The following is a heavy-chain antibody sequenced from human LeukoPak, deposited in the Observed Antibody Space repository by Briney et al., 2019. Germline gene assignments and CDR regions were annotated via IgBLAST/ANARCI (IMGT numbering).Heavy chain of an antibody. CDR2: ISYDGSNK. D-gene: IGHD1-7*01. V-gene: IGHV3-30*18. CDR3: AKAVGNYYYYYYGMDV. CDR1: GFTFSSYG. J-gene: IGHJ6*02. Sequence: GRSLRLSCAASGFTFSSYGMHWVRQAPGKGLEWVAVISYDGSNKYYADSVKGRFTISRDNSKNTLYLQMNSLRAEDTAVYYCAKAVGNYYYYYYGMDVWGQGTTVTVSS.